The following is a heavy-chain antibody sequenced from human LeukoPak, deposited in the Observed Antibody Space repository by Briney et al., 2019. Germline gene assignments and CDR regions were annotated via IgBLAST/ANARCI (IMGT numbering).Heavy chain of an antibody. V-gene: IGHV4-59*05. D-gene: IGHD3-22*01. CDR2: IDYSGST. CDR1: GGSISYYY. CDR3: ARETYDSSGYTFDY. J-gene: IGHJ4*02. Sequence: SSETLSLTCTVSGGSISYYYWSWIRQPPGKGLEWIGSIDYSGSTYYNPSLKSRVTISLDTTKNQISLKLSSVTAADTAVYYCARETYDSSGYTFDYWGQGTLVTVSS.